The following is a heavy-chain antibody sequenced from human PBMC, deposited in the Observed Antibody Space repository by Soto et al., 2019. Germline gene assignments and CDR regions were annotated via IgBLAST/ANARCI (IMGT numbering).Heavy chain of an antibody. V-gene: IGHV3-74*01. J-gene: IGHJ6*02. CDR2: INADGSTT. Sequence: EVQLVESGGGLVQPGGSLRLSCAASGFTFRTRWMHWVRQAPGKGLVWVSYINADGSTTNYAGSERGRFTTSRDNAKNLLYLQMNSRRAEDTAMYYGARGDSYAMDVWGQGTTVPVSS. CDR3: ARGDSYAMDV. CDR1: GFTFRTRW. D-gene: IGHD2-21*02.